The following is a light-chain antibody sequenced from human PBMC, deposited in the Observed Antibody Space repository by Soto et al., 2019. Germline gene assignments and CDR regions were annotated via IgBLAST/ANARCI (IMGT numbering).Light chain of an antibody. Sequence: ETQITQSLSTVSASVADRVTITCRASQSISSWLAWYQQKPGKAPKLLIYDASSLESGVPSRFSGSGSGTEFSLTISSLQPDDFATYYCQPYISYSPFGQVTKLDIK. CDR3: QPYISYSP. CDR2: DAS. V-gene: IGKV1-5*01. J-gene: IGKJ1*01. CDR1: QSISSW.